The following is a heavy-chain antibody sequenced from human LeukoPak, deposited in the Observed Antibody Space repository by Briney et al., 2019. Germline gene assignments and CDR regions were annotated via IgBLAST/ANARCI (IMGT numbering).Heavy chain of an antibody. D-gene: IGHD3-9*01. CDR2: INAGNGNT. CDR1: GYTFTSYA. CDR3: ARGWVDHVLRYFDWLLHQNMYV. J-gene: IGHJ6*04. Sequence: ASVKVSCKASGYTFTSYAMHWVRQAPGQRLEWMGWINAGNGNTKYSQEFQGRVTITRDTSASTAYMELSSLRAEDTAVYYCARGWVDHVLRYFDWLLHQNMYVWGKGTTVTVSS. V-gene: IGHV1-3*03.